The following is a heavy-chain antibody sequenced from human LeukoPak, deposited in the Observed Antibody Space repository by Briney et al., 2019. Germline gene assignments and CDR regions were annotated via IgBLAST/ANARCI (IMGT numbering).Heavy chain of an antibody. CDR3: AKDPHGVYA. D-gene: IGHD5/OR15-5a*01. CDR2: ISDDGSNK. J-gene: IGHJ4*02. V-gene: IGHV3-30*18. CDR1: GFTFSGYG. Sequence: GGSLRLSCAVSGFTFSGYGMHWVRQAPGKGLGWVAVISDDGSNKYYADSVKGRFTISRDNSKNTLYLQMSTLRAEDTAVYYCAKDPHGVYAGGQGTLVTVSS.